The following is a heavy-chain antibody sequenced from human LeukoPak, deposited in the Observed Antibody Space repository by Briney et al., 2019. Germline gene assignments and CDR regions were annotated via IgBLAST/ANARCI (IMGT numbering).Heavy chain of an antibody. CDR1: GGSISNYY. J-gene: IGHJ6*02. V-gene: IGHV4-59*08. Sequence: NPSETLSLTCTVSGGSISNYYWSWIRQPPGKGLEWIGYISYSGSTNYNPSLRSRVTISVDTSKNQFSLKLSSVTAADTAVYYCARGYPAFGMDVWGQGTTVTVSS. CDR3: ARGYPAFGMDV. CDR2: ISYSGST. D-gene: IGHD6-13*01.